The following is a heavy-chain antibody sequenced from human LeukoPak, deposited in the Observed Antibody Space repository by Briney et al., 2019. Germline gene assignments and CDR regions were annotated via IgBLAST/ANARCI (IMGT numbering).Heavy chain of an antibody. CDR2: ISGSGGNT. J-gene: IGHJ4*02. Sequence: GGSLRLSCAASGFTFSGYAMSWVRQAPGKGLEWVSAISGSGGNTYYADSVKGRFTISRDNSKNTLYLQMNSLRAEDTAVYYCAKEEDYGDYTDYWGQGTLVTVSS. CDR3: AKEEDYGDYTDY. V-gene: IGHV3-23*01. D-gene: IGHD4-17*01. CDR1: GFTFSGYA.